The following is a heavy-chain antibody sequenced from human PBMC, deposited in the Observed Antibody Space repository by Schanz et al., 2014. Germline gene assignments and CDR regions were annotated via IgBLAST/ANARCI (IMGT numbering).Heavy chain of an antibody. Sequence: EVHLLESGGGLVPPGGSLRLSCAASGFNFSDYAMCWVRQAPGKGLEWVSIIFTDGRTYYADSVKGRFTISRDSSKNTLFLQMNSLRTEDTAVYYCARLDPYCRSGTCSRAFDFWGQGTLVTVSS. V-gene: IGHV3-66*02. J-gene: IGHJ4*02. CDR2: IFTDGRT. CDR3: ARLDPYCRSGTCSRAFDF. D-gene: IGHD2-15*01. CDR1: GFNFSDYA.